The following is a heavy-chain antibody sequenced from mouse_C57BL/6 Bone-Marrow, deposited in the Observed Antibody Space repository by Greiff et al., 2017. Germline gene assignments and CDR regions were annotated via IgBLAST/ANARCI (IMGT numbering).Heavy chain of an antibody. CDR3: VRHYGGAMNY. CDR2: IRSKSNNYAK. V-gene: IGHV10-1*01. Sequence: EVHLVESGGGLVQPKGSLKLSCAASGFSFNTYAMNWVRQAPGKGLEWVARIRSKSNNYAKYYADSVKDRFTISRDDSESMLYLQMNNLKTEDTAMYYCVRHYGGAMNYWDQGTSVTVTS. D-gene: IGHD1-1*02. CDR1: GFSFNTYA. J-gene: IGHJ4*01.